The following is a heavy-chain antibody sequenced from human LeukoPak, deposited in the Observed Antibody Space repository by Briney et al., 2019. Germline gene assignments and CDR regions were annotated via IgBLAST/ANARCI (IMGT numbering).Heavy chain of an antibody. D-gene: IGHD3-16*02. CDR1: GFTLSSYT. J-gene: IGHJ5*02. CDR2: ISGSGGST. Sequence: PGGSLRLSCAASGFTLSSYTMSWVRQAPGKGLEWVSGISGSGGSTDYADSVKGRFTISRDNSKNTLYLQMNSLRAEDTAVYYCARGNRSFDPWGQGTLVTVSS. CDR3: ARGNRSFDP. V-gene: IGHV3-23*01.